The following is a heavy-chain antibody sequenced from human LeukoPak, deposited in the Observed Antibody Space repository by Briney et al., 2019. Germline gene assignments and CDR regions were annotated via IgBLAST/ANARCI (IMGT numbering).Heavy chain of an antibody. D-gene: IGHD5/OR15-5a*01. Sequence: GASVKVSCKASGYTFTSYAMNWVRQAPGQGLEWMGWINTNTGNPTYAQGFTGRFVFSLDTSVSTAYLQISSLKAEDTAVYYCARRNGDIVYNWFDPWGQGTLVTVSS. CDR2: INTNTGNP. CDR1: GYTFTSYA. CDR3: ARRNGDIVYNWFDP. J-gene: IGHJ5*02. V-gene: IGHV7-4-1*02.